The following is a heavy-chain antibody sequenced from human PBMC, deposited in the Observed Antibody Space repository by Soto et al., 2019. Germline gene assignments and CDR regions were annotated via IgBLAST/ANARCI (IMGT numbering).Heavy chain of an antibody. CDR2: IYYSGST. J-gene: IGHJ6*02. D-gene: IGHD3-9*01. CDR1: GGSISSYY. CDR3: ARDHQLRYFDPPGSYYYYGMDV. Sequence: PSETLSLTCTVSGGSISSYYWSWIRQPPGKGLEWIGYIYYSGSTNYNPSLKSRVTISVDTSKNQFSLKLSSVTAADTAVYYCARDHQLRYFDPPGSYYYYGMDVWGQGTTVTVSS. V-gene: IGHV4-59*01.